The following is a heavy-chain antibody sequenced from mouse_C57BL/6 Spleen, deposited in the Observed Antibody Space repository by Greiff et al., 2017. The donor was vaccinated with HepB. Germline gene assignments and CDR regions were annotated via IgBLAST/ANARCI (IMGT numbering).Heavy chain of an antibody. D-gene: IGHD2-5*01. Sequence: EVKLVESGGGLVQPGGSLKLSCAASGFTFSDYGLAWVRQAPRKGPEWVAFISNLEYSIYYADTVTGRFTISRDNAKNTLYLEMSSLRSEDTALYYCARVCYSNFFDYWGQGTTLTVSS. CDR3: ARVCYSNFFDY. V-gene: IGHV5-15*01. J-gene: IGHJ2*01. CDR2: ISNLEYSI. CDR1: GFTFSDYG.